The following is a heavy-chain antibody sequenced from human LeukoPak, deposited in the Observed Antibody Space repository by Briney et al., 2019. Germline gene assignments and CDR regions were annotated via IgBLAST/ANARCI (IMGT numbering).Heavy chain of an antibody. D-gene: IGHD5-18*01. CDR3: ARAPRLPQPFVY. J-gene: IGHJ4*02. CDR1: GYTFTSYY. V-gene: IGHV1-46*01. Sequence: ASVKVSCKASGYTFTSYYMHWLRQAPGQGLEWMGIINPSGGSTSYAQKFQGRVTMTRDTSTSTVYMELSSLRSEDAAVYYCARAPRLPQPFVYWGQGTLVTVSS. CDR2: INPSGGST.